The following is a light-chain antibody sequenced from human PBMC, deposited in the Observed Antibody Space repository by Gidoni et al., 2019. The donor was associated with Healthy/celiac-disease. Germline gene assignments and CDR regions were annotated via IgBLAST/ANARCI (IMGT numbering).Light chain of an antibody. CDR1: QGIDNY. V-gene: IGKV1-16*01. CDR3: QQYKSYPLT. Sequence: DLQMTPSPSSLSASVGDRVTITCRASQGIDNYLAWYQQKPGKAPKSLVYAASSLRSGVPLRFSGSGSGTDFTLTINRLQPEDFATYYCQQYKSYPLTFGGGTKVEMK. CDR2: AAS. J-gene: IGKJ4*01.